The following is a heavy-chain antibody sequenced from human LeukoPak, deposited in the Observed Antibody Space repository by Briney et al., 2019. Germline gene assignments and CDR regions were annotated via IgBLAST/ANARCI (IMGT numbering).Heavy chain of an antibody. Sequence: GGSLRLSCAASGFTFSSFEMNWVRQAPGKGLEWISYTSSGGSTIYYADSVKGRLTISRDNAKNSLYLQMNSLRAEDTAIYYCARDGGWYYFDYWGQGTLVTVSS. V-gene: IGHV3-48*03. CDR2: TSSGGSTI. CDR1: GFTFSSFE. J-gene: IGHJ4*02. CDR3: ARDGGWYYFDY. D-gene: IGHD6-19*01.